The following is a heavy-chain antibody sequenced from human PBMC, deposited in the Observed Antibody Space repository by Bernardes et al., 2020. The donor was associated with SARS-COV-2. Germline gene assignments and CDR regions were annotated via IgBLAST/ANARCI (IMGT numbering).Heavy chain of an antibody. CDR1: GDSVSSNSAA. Sequence: SQTLSLTCAISGDSVSSNSAAWNWIRQSPSRGLEWLGRTYYRSKWYNDYAVSVKSRITINPDTSKNQFSLQLNSVTPEDTAVYYCARDRGIAVAGNTYYFDYWGQGTLVTVSS. J-gene: IGHJ4*02. CDR2: TYYRSKWYN. CDR3: ARDRGIAVAGNTYYFDY. V-gene: IGHV6-1*01. D-gene: IGHD6-19*01.